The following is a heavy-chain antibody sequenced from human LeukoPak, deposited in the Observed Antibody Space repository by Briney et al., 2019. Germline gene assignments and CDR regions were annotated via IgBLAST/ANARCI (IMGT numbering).Heavy chain of an antibody. Sequence: GGSLRLSCAASGFTFSSYAIHWVRQTAGQGLQWVSSIGIGGDTYYLGSAQGRFTISRENAKTSVDLQLNSLRAEDTAVYYCVRKIGIYSPLDYGLDVWGQETTVTVSS. J-gene: IGHJ6*02. V-gene: IGHV3-13*04. CDR1: GFTFSSYA. CDR2: IGIGGDT. CDR3: VRKIGIYSPLDYGLDV. D-gene: IGHD3-10*01.